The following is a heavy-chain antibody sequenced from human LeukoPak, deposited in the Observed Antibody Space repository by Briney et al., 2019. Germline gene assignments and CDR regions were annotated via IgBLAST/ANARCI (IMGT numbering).Heavy chain of an antibody. J-gene: IGHJ4*02. CDR1: GFTFSSYS. CDR2: ISSSSSYI. Sequence: GGSLRLSCAASGFTFSSYSMNWVRQAPGKGLEWVSSISSSSSYIYYADSVKGRFTISRDNAKNSLYLQMNSLRAEDTAVYYCAREFDSSSWYVDYWGQGTLVIVSS. D-gene: IGHD6-13*01. CDR3: AREFDSSSWYVDY. V-gene: IGHV3-21*01.